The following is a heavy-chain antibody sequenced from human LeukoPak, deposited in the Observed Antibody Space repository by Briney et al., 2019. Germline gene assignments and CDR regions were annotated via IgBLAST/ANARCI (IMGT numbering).Heavy chain of an antibody. CDR2: LYYSGSN. J-gene: IGHJ3*01. CDR1: GGSINTYY. CDR3: ARSGSKPSGGAFDL. Sequence: SETLSLTCTVSGGSINTYYWSWIRQPPGKGLQWIAYLYYSGSNNFNPSLKSRLTISVDTSKNQFSLKLSSVTAADTAVYYCARSGSKPSGGAFDLWGQGTMVTVSS. V-gene: IGHV4-59*08. D-gene: IGHD1-26*01.